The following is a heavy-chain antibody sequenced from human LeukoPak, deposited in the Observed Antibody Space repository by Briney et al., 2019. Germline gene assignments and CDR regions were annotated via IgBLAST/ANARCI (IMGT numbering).Heavy chain of an antibody. Sequence: ASETLSLTCAVYGGSFSGYYWSWIRQPPGKGLEWIGEINHSGSTNYNPSLKSRVTISVDTSKNQFSLKLSSVTAADTAVYYCARRGKSLLYYYYYYMDVWGKGTTVTISS. CDR3: ARRGKSLLYYYYYYMDV. CDR1: GGSFSGYY. D-gene: IGHD3-10*01. CDR2: INHSGST. J-gene: IGHJ6*03. V-gene: IGHV4-34*01.